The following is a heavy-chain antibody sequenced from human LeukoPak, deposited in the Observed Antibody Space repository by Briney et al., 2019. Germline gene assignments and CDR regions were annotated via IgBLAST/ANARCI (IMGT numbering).Heavy chain of an antibody. CDR3: VKTSSGYYYFDY. V-gene: IGHV3-53*01. CDR1: GFTVSSNY. J-gene: IGHJ4*02. CDR2: IYSGGST. Sequence: GGSLRLSCAASGFTVSSNYMRWVRQAPGKGLGWVSVIYSGGSTYYADPVKGRFTISRDNSQNTLYLHMNSLRAEDTAVYYCVKTSSGYYYFDYWGQGTLVTVSS. D-gene: IGHD3-22*01.